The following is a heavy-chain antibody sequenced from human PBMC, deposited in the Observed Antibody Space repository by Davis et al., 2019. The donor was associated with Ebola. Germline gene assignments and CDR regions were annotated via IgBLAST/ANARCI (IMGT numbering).Heavy chain of an antibody. D-gene: IGHD6-19*01. J-gene: IGHJ4*02. CDR3: ARRIVVAWGSFYYDY. CDR1: GASISSRSYY. V-gene: IGHV4-39*01. CDR2: FSYGDNT. Sequence: GSLRLSCTVSGASISSRSYYWGWIRQPPGKGLEWVGSFSYGDNTHYYNPSLRSRVTISVDTSRNQFSLKLSSATAADTAVYYCARRIVVAWGSFYYDYWGQGILVTVSS.